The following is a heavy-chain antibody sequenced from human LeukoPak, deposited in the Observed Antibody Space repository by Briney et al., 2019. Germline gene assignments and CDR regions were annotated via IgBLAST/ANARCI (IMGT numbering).Heavy chain of an antibody. CDR3: AKAPASDQRWDFDL. D-gene: IGHD6-25*01. V-gene: IGHV3-23*01. CDR2: ISGSSGHT. CDR1: GLTFSSYA. J-gene: IGHJ2*01. Sequence: PGGSLRLSCAASGLTFSSYAMSWVRQAPGKGLEWVSAISGSSGHTYYADSVKGRFTISRDNSKNTLYLQMNSLRAEDTAVYYCAKAPASDQRWDFDLWGRGTLVTVSS.